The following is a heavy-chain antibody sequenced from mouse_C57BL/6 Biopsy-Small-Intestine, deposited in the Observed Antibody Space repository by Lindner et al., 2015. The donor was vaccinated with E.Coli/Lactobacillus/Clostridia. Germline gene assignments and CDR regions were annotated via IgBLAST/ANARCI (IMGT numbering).Heavy chain of an antibody. CDR1: GGTFSSYA. J-gene: IGHJ1*01. CDR3: ARAYRGYSSGWYYYGMDV. CDR2: IIPIFGTA. Sequence: SVKVSCKASGGTFSSYAISWVRQAPGQGLEWMGGIIPIFGTANYAQKFQGRVTITADESTSTAYMELSSLRSADTAVYYCARAYRGYSSGWYYYGMDVWGQGTTVTVSS. V-gene: IGHV1-81*01. D-gene: IGHD1-1*01.